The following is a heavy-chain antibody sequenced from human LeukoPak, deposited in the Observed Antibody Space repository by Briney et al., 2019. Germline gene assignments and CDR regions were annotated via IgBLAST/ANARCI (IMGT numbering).Heavy chain of an antibody. V-gene: IGHV1-2*06. Sequence: ASVRVSCTASGYTLTDYYMHWVRQSPGQGLEWMGRINPNSGGTNYAQKFQGRVTMTRDTSISTVYMELSRLRSDDTAVYYCARVGYYESSGYYEYWGQGTLVTVSS. J-gene: IGHJ4*02. CDR1: GYTLTDYY. CDR2: INPNSGGT. D-gene: IGHD3-22*01. CDR3: ARVGYYESSGYYEY.